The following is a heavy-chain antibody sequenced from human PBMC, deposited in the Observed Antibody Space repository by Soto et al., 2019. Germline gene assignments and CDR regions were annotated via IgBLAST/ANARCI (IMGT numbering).Heavy chain of an antibody. J-gene: IGHJ4*02. V-gene: IGHV3-9*01. Sequence: GGSVRLSCSASGFTFNNYAMHWVRQAPGKGLEWVSGISWEGGSIGYADSVKGRFTISRDNAKNSLYLEMNSLRSEDTALYYYAKDHDEDFGYDLDYFNYWGQGTLVTVSS. CDR2: ISWEGGSI. D-gene: IGHD5-12*01. CDR3: AKDHDEDFGYDLDYFNY. CDR1: GFTFNNYA.